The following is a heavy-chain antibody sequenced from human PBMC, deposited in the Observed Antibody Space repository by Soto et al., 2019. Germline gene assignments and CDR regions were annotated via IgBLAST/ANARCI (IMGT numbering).Heavy chain of an antibody. D-gene: IGHD3-10*01. CDR3: AGTRGSGSYYNGSPFEY. J-gene: IGHJ4*02. Sequence: QTLSLTCAISGDSVSSNSAAWNWIRQSPSRGLEWLGRTYYRSKWYNDYAVSVKSRITINPDTSKNQFSLQLNSVTPEDMAVYYCAGTRGSGSYYNGSPFEYWGQGTLVTVSS. V-gene: IGHV6-1*01. CDR1: GDSVSSNSAA. CDR2: TYYRSKWYN.